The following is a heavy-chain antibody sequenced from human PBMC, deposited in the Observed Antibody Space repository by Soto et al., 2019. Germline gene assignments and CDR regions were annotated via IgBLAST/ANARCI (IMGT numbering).Heavy chain of an antibody. CDR3: VRDRYSSSGWFDP. Sequence: PSQTLSLTCVISGDSVSSYSAAWNWIRQSPSGGLEWLGRTYYRSRFFSDYAESVKSRIIINPDTSKNQFSLQLKPVTPEDTAVYYCVRDRYSSSGWFDPWGQGTPVTVSS. CDR1: GDSVSSYSAA. V-gene: IGHV6-1*01. J-gene: IGHJ5*02. CDR2: TYYRSRFFS. D-gene: IGHD3-10*01.